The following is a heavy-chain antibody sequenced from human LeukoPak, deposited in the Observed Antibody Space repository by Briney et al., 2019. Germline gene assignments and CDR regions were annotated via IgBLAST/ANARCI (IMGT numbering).Heavy chain of an antibody. Sequence: GGSLRLSCAASGFTFSSYGMHWVHQAPGKGLEWVAVISYDGSNKYYADSVKGRFTISRDNSKNTLYLQMNSLRAEDTAVYYCAKGASIAAAGNKEGNWFDPWGQGTLVTVSS. CDR2: ISYDGSNK. CDR1: GFTFSSYG. CDR3: AKGASIAAAGNKEGNWFDP. J-gene: IGHJ5*02. D-gene: IGHD6-13*01. V-gene: IGHV3-30*18.